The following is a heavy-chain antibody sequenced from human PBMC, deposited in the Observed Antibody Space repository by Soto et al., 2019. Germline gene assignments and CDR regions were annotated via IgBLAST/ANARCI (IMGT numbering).Heavy chain of an antibody. Sequence: PGGSLRLSCAASGFTFSTYEMNWVRHAPGKRLEWVSYISGSGVTIYYADSVKGRFTISRDNAKNSLYLQMNSLTSEDSAVYYCAREKVAGTYDALDIWGQGTMVSVSS. CDR1: GFTFSTYE. CDR3: AREKVAGTYDALDI. CDR2: ISGSGVTI. V-gene: IGHV3-48*03. D-gene: IGHD1-1*01. J-gene: IGHJ3*02.